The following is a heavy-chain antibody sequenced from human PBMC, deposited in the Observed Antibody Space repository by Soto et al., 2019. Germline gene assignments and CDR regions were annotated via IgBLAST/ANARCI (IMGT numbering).Heavy chain of an antibody. Sequence: GESLKISCKAIGYTFTNYWIGWVRQTPGKGLEWMGIIFPGDSDTRYNPSFEGQVTVSADESISTAYLQWNTLKASDTAMYYCVRPNFGALTHFDLWGQGTLVTVS. V-gene: IGHV5-51*01. J-gene: IGHJ4*02. D-gene: IGHD3-16*01. CDR3: VRPNFGALTHFDL. CDR1: GYTFTNYW. CDR2: IFPGDSDT.